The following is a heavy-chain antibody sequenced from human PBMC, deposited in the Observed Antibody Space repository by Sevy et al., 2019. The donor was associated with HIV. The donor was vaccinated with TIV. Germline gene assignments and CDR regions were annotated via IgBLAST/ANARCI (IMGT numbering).Heavy chain of an antibody. CDR3: ARPTSGLSEYEPLDNARFYGMDV. J-gene: IGHJ6*02. CDR2: ITSSSSFI. V-gene: IGHV3-21*01. Sequence: GGSLRLSCAASGFTFRSYSMNWVRQAPGRGLEWVSSITSSSSFIFYADSVKCRFTISRDNAKNSLFLQMNSLRAEDTAVYYCARPTSGLSEYEPLDNARFYGMDVWGQGTTVTVSS. D-gene: IGHD1-20*01. CDR1: GFTFRSYS.